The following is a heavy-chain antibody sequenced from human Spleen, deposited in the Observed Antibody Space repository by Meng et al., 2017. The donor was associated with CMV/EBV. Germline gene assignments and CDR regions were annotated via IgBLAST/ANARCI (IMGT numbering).Heavy chain of an antibody. V-gene: IGHV3-20*04. J-gene: IGHJ4*02. Sequence: CAASGFTFAAYGMSWVRQAPGKGLEWVSGIDWNGGSTGYADSVKGRFTISRDNAKNSLYLQMNSLRAEDTALYYCARGRGSYYSFDYWGQGTLVTVSS. CDR2: IDWNGGST. CDR1: GFTFAAYG. D-gene: IGHD1-26*01. CDR3: ARGRGSYYSFDY.